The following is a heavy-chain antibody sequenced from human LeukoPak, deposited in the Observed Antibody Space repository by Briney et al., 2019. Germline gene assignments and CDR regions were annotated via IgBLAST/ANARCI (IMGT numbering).Heavy chain of an antibody. J-gene: IGHJ4*02. CDR2: IQSNGNEK. Sequence: GGTLRFSCAVSGFTFSDYAMHWVRQAPGKGLEWVASIQSNGNEKYSSDSLKGRFTISRDNSKNTLYLQMNTLRPEDTAVFYCARGFTSWPQGPYHFDYWGQGILITVSS. CDR3: ARGFTSWPQGPYHFDY. V-gene: IGHV3-30*02. D-gene: IGHD2-2*01. CDR1: GFTFSDYA.